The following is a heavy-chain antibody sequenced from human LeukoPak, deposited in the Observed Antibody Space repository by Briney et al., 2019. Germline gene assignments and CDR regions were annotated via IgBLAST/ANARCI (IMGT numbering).Heavy chain of an antibody. J-gene: IGHJ4*02. D-gene: IGHD6-13*01. CDR3: ARDQGGYYSSSWVFDY. CDR2: ISAYNGNT. CDR1: GYTFTSYG. Sequence: ASVKVSCKASGYTFTSYGISWVRQAPGQGLEWMGWISAYNGNTNYAQKLQGRVTMTTDTSTSTAYMELRSLRSDDTAVYYCARDQGGYYSSSWVFDYWGQGTLVTVPS. V-gene: IGHV1-18*01.